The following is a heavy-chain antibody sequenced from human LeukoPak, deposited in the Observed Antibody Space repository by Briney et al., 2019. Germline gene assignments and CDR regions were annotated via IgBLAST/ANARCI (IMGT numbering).Heavy chain of an antibody. V-gene: IGHV4-39*01. CDR3: ARGPSRPGFIAAVPAARGWFDP. J-gene: IGHJ5*02. D-gene: IGHD6-13*01. CDR1: GGSINSTTYS. Sequence: MSSETLSLTCIVSGGSINSTTYSWGWIRQPPGKGLEWIGNFHYGGSTYYNPSLKSRVTVSVDTSKNQFSLRLSSVTAADTAVYYCARGPSRPGFIAAVPAARGWFDPWGQGTLVTVSS. CDR2: FHYGGST.